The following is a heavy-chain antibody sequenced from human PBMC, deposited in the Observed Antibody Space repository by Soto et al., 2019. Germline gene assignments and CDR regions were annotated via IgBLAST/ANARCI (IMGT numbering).Heavy chain of an antibody. Sequence: ASVKVSCKASGYTFTGYYMHWVRQAPGQGLEWMGWINPNNGSTNYAQKLQGRVTMTTDTSTSTAYMELRSLRSDDTAVYYCAREGIAATPDYWGQGTLVTVSS. CDR1: GYTFTGYY. V-gene: IGHV1-2*02. D-gene: IGHD2-15*01. CDR2: INPNNGST. CDR3: AREGIAATPDY. J-gene: IGHJ4*02.